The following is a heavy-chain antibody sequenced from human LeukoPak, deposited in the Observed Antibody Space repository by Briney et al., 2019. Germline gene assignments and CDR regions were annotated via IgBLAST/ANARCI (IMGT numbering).Heavy chain of an antibody. CDR2: MNPNSGNT. D-gene: IGHD2-2*01. Sequence: ASVKVSCKASGYTFTSYDINWVRQATGQGLEWMGWMNPNSGNTGYAQKFQGRVTITRNTSISTAYMGLSSLRSEDTAVYYCARTSGYCSSTSCYNWFDPWGQGTLVTVSS. CDR3: ARTSGYCSSTSCYNWFDP. CDR1: GYTFTSYD. J-gene: IGHJ5*02. V-gene: IGHV1-8*03.